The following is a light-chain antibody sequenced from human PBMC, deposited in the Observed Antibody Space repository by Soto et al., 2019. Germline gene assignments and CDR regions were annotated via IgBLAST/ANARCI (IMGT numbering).Light chain of an antibody. CDR3: CSYEGSNTSYV. CDR2: DVA. J-gene: IGLJ1*01. V-gene: IGLV2-11*01. CDR1: SSDVGGYNS. Sequence: QSALTQPRSVSGSPGQSVTISCTGTSSDVGGYNSVSWYQQHPGKAPDLIIYDVAQRPSRVPDRFSGSKSGNSASLTISGRQHAEEDDYYCCSYEGSNTSYVFGTGTKLTVL.